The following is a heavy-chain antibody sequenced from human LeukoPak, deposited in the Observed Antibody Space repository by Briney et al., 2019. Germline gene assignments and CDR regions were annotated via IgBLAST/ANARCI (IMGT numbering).Heavy chain of an antibody. J-gene: IGHJ4*02. CDR2: ISAHNGKT. CDR3: ARVGSSGLLGEFNY. D-gene: IGHD1-26*01. CDR1: GFSFTTYG. V-gene: IGHV1-18*01. Sequence: GASVKVSCKASGFSFTTYGFSWVRQAPGQGVEWVGWISAHNGKTDSAQKFQGRVTMTTDTATSTGYMELPSLRSDDTAEYYCARVGSSGLLGEFNYWGQGTRVTVSS.